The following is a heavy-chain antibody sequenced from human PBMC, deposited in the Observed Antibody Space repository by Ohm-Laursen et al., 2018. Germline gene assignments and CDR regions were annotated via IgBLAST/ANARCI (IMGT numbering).Heavy chain of an antibody. CDR1: GGSVSSDSYY. Sequence: SETLSLTCTVSGGSVSSDSYYWSWIRQPPGKGLEWIGYIYYSGSTSYNPSLKSRVTISLDTSKNQFSLKLNSVTAADTAVYYCARGYFYDNSGYPDSFDYWGQGTLVTVSS. CDR2: IYYSGST. V-gene: IGHV4-61*01. D-gene: IGHD3-22*01. J-gene: IGHJ4*02. CDR3: ARGYFYDNSGYPDSFDY.